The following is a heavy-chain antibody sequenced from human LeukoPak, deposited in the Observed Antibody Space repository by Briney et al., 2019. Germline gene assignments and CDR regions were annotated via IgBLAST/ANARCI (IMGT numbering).Heavy chain of an antibody. D-gene: IGHD3-22*01. CDR3: AKAMTKGPPFDY. CDR1: GFIFRDYA. CDR2: TSDSGGSI. J-gene: IGHJ4*02. Sequence: GGSLRLSCAASGFIFRDYAMSWVRQAPGKGLEWVSATSDSGGSIYYADSVKGRFTISRDNSKNTLYLQMNSLRAEDTAVYYCAKAMTKGPPFDYWGQGTLSPSRQ. V-gene: IGHV3-23*01.